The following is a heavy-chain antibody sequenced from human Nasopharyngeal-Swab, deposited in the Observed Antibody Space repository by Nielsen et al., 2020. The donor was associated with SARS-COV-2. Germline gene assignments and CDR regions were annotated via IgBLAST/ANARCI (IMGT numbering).Heavy chain of an antibody. CDR2: INPNSGGT. V-gene: IGHV1-2*06. CDR3: ARETQDYYYYYYGMDV. Sequence: ASVKVSCKASGYTFTGYHMHWVRQAPGQGLEWMGRINPNSGGTNYAQKFQGRVTMTRDTSISTAYMELSRLRSDDTAVYYCARETQDYYYYYYGMDVWGQGTTVTVSS. CDR1: GYTFTGYH. J-gene: IGHJ6*02.